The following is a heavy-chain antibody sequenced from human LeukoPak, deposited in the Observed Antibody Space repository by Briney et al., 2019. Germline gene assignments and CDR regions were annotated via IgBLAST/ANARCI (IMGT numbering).Heavy chain of an antibody. CDR3: AKEGSSWYYSPFDY. D-gene: IGHD6-13*01. Sequence: GGSLRLSCAASGFTFDDYAMQWVRQAPGKGLEWVSAISGSGGSTYYADSVKGRFTISRDNSKNTLYLQMNSLRAEDTAVYYCAKEGSSWYYSPFDYWGQGTLVTVSS. CDR2: ISGSGGST. J-gene: IGHJ4*02. CDR1: GFTFDDYA. V-gene: IGHV3-23*01.